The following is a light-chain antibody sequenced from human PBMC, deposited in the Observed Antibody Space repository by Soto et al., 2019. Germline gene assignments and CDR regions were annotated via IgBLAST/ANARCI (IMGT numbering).Light chain of an antibody. CDR1: SSNIGSNT. J-gene: IGLJ2*01. V-gene: IGLV1-44*01. CDR3: AAWDGSLNGWV. Sequence: QTVVTQAPSASGTPGQRVTISCPGSSSNIGSNTVSWYQQVPGTAPKLLIYSNDQRPSGVPDRFSGSKSGTSASLAIGGLQSEDEADYYCAAWDGSLNGWVFGGGTKVTVL. CDR2: SND.